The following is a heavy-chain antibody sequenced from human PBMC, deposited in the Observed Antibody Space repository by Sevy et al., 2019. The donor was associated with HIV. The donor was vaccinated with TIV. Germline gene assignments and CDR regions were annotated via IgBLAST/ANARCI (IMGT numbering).Heavy chain of an antibody. CDR2: IIQDGSDK. Sequence: GGSLRLSCAASGFTLSNYWMSWVRQAPGKGLEWVANIIQDGSDKYYVDSVKGRFTISRDNAKNSLYLQMNSLRDEDTAVYYCARDLFSGSYYENYCGQGTLVTVSS. CDR1: GFTLSNYW. V-gene: IGHV3-7*01. D-gene: IGHD1-26*01. CDR3: ARDLFSGSYYENY. J-gene: IGHJ4*02.